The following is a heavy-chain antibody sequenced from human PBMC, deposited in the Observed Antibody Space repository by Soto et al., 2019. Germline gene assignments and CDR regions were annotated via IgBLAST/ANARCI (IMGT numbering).Heavy chain of an antibody. CDR1: DGSFSGYY. Sequence: PSETLSLTCGVYDGSFSGYYWSWMRQPPGKGLEWIGEINHSGSTHYNPSLKSRVTISVDTSKNQFSLKLSSVTAADTAVYYCARGGERITIFGVVIRPYYYGKDVWGQGTTVTVSS. D-gene: IGHD3-3*01. V-gene: IGHV4-34*01. J-gene: IGHJ6*02. CDR2: INHSGST. CDR3: ARGGERITIFGVVIRPYYYGKDV.